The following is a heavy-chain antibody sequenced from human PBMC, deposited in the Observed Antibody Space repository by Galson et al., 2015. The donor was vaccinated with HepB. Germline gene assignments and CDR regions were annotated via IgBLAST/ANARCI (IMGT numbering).Heavy chain of an antibody. V-gene: IGHV3-49*04. J-gene: IGHJ5*02. CDR2: IRSEVYGGTT. D-gene: IGHD5-18*01. CDR1: GFIFGDYA. CDR3: CRDRPGNGNTATRGWFDP. Sequence: SLRLSCATSGFIFGDYAMSWVRQAPGKGLEWISYIRSEVYGGTTVYAASVKGRFTISRDDSKSIAYLQMNSLEIDDTAVYYCCRDRPGNGNTATRGWFDPWGQGTLVTVSS.